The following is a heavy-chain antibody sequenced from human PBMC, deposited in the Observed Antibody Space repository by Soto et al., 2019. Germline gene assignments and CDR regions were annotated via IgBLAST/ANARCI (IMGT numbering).Heavy chain of an antibody. CDR3: ARVSAGYWYFDL. CDR2: IYYSGST. CDR1: GGSISSYY. Sequence: QVQLQASGPGLVKPSETLSLTCTVSGGSISSYYWSWIRQPPGKGLEWIGYIYYSGSTNYNPSLKSRGTISVDTSKNQFSLKLSSVTAADTAVYYCARVSAGYWYFDLWGRGTLVTVSS. J-gene: IGHJ2*01. V-gene: IGHV4-59*01. D-gene: IGHD6-19*01.